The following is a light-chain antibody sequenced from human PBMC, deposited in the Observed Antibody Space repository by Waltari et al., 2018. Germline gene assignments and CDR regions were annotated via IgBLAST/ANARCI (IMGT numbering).Light chain of an antibody. CDR2: GAS. CDR3: QQYNDWPIT. Sequence: EIVMTQSPATLSVSPGERATLSCRASQSVSSSLAWYQQNPGQAPRLLIYGASTRTTGIPARFSGSGSGTEFTLSISSLQSEDFAVYYCQQYNDWPITFGQGTRLEIK. V-gene: IGKV3-15*01. CDR1: QSVSSS. J-gene: IGKJ5*01.